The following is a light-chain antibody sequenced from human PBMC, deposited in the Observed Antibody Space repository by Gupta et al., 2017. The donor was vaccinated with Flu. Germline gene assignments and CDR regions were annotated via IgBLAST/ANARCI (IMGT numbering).Light chain of an antibody. J-gene: IGLJ2*01. CDR3: NSRDSSGNVV. CDR1: SLRSYY. V-gene: IGLV3-19*01. Sequence: LGKTVRITCKGDSLRSYYASWYQQKPGQAPVLVIYGKNNRPAGIPDRFSGSSSGNTASLTITGAQAEDEADYYCNSRDSSGNVVFGGGTKLTVL. CDR2: GKN.